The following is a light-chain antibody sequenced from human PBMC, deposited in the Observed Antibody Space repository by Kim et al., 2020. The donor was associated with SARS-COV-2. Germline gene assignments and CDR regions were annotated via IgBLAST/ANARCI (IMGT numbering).Light chain of an antibody. CDR3: SSYTSSSTYV. J-gene: IGLJ1*01. CDR1: SSDVGGYNY. V-gene: IGLV2-14*03. CDR2: DVS. Sequence: GPSITISCTRPSSDVGGYNYVSWYQQHPGKAPKLMIYDVSNRPSGVSNRFSGSKSGNTASLTISGLQAEDEADYYCSSYTSSSTYVFGTGTKVTVL.